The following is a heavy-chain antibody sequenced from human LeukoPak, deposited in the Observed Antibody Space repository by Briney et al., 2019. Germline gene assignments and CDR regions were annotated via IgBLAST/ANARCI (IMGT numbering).Heavy chain of an antibody. V-gene: IGHV3-23*01. J-gene: IGHJ3*02. CDR2: ISGSGDST. CDR1: GFTFSSYA. D-gene: IGHD6-13*01. CDR3: AKEVLAAAGRGAFDI. Sequence: TGGSLRLSCAASGFTFSSYAMSWVRQAPGKGLEWVSVISGSGDSTYSADSVKGRFTISRDNSKNTLYLQMNSLRAEDTAVYYCAKEVLAAAGRGAFDIWGQGTMVTVSS.